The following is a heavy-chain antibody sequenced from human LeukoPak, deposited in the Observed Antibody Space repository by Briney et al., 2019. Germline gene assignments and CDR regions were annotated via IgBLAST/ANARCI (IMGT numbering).Heavy chain of an antibody. Sequence: GGSLRLSCAASGFIFSRYWMHWVRQAPGKGLVWVSRINGDGSTLSYADSVKGRFTISRDNAKDTLYLQMNSLRAEDTAVYYCVRDFGESSGYYFDYWGQGTLVTVSS. J-gene: IGHJ4*02. V-gene: IGHV3-74*01. CDR3: VRDFGESSGYYFDY. CDR1: GFIFSRYW. D-gene: IGHD3-22*01. CDR2: INGDGSTL.